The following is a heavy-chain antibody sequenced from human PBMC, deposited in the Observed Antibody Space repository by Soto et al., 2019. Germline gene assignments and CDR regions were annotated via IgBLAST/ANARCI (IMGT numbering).Heavy chain of an antibody. CDR1: GGSISNAAYS. J-gene: IGHJ4*02. D-gene: IGHD2-2*01. CDR3: ARVISSRDEYFDY. V-gene: IGHV4-30-2*01. CDR2: IYPSGMP. Sequence: SETLSLTCTVSGGSISNAAYSWSWIRQPPGKGLEWIGYIYPSGMPFYNPSLKSRVTMSVDKPKNQFSLNLTSVTAADTAVYYCARVISSRDEYFDYWGQGTVVTVSS.